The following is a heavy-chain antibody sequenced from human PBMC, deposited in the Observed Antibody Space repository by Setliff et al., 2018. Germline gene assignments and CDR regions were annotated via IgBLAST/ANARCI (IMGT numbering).Heavy chain of an antibody. CDR2: TIPMFGTT. CDR3: AREGVDTRSSTDYRYYMDV. CDR1: GGTFGSYG. D-gene: IGHD5-18*01. Sequence: GASVKVSCKASGGTFGSYGITWVRQAPGQGLEWMGGTIPMFGTTNYAQKFQGRVTIITDASTSTSYMALSSLTSADTAVYYCAREGVDTRSSTDYRYYMDVWGKGTTVTVSS. J-gene: IGHJ6*03. V-gene: IGHV1-69*05.